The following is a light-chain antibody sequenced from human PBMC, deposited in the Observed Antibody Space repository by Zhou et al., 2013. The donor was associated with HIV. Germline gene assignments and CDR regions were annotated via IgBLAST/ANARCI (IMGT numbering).Light chain of an antibody. Sequence: DIQMTQSPSTLSASVGDRVTITCRASQSISDWLAWYQQKPGKAPKLLIYKASSLESGVPSRFSGSGSGTEFTLTISSLQPDDFATYYCQQYNSHSPGLTFGGGTKVEIK. CDR3: QQYNSHSPGLT. J-gene: IGKJ4*01. CDR1: QSISDW. CDR2: KAS. V-gene: IGKV1-5*03.